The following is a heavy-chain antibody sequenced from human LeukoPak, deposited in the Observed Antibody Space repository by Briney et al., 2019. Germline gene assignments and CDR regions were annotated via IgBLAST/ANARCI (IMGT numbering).Heavy chain of an antibody. Sequence: GGSLRLSCAASGFTFSSYAMSWVRQAPGKGLEWVSAISGSGGSTYYADSVKGRFTISRDNSKNTLYLQLNSLRAEDTAVYYCASGEDYGGNSFDYWGQGTLVTVSS. CDR2: ISGSGGST. D-gene: IGHD4-23*01. J-gene: IGHJ5*01. CDR3: ASGEDYGGNSFDY. V-gene: IGHV3-23*01. CDR1: GFTFSSYA.